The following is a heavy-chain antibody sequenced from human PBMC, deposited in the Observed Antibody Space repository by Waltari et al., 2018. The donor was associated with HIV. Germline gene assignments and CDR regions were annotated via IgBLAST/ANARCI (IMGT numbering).Heavy chain of an antibody. D-gene: IGHD1-20*01. V-gene: IGHV3-23*01. Sequence: EVQLLESGGGLVQPGGSLRLSCAVSGFTLGSRAMTWVRQTPGTGLEGVSSIGKTVGDTYYADSVRGRFTISRDSSNNTLYLQMTSLRVEDTAVYYCAIPNWNPRGDWFDPWGQGTLVIVSS. CDR2: IGKTVGDT. J-gene: IGHJ5*02. CDR3: AIPNWNPRGDWFDP. CDR1: GFTLGSRA.